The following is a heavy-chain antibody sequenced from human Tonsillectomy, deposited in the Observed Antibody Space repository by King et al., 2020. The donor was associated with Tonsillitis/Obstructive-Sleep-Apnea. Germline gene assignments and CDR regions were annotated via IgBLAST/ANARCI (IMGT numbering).Heavy chain of an antibody. CDR2: ISGSNGNT. Sequence: VQLVESGGGLVQPGGSLRLSCAASGFTFSTYAMSWVRQAPGKGLEWVSAISGSNGNTYYADSVKGRFTISRENSKNTLYVQMNSLRAEDTAVYYCARAPPAILYYYMDVWGKGTTVTVSS. CDR1: GFTFSTYA. V-gene: IGHV3-23*04. J-gene: IGHJ6*03. D-gene: IGHD3-3*01. CDR3: ARAPPAILYYYMDV.